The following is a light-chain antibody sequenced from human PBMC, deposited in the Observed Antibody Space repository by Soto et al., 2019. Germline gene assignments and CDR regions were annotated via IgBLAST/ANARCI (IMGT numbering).Light chain of an antibody. V-gene: IGKV3-11*01. CDR1: QSVSSY. Sequence: EIVLTQSPATLSLSPGERATLSCRASQSVSSYLAWYQQKPGQAPRLLIYDASNKATGIPARFSGSGSGTDFTLTISSPEPEDFAVYYGQERSNWPPVYTFGQGTKLEIK. CDR3: QERSNWPPVYT. CDR2: DAS. J-gene: IGKJ2*01.